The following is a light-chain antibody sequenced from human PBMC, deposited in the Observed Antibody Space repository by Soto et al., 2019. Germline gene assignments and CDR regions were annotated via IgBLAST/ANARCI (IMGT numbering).Light chain of an antibody. V-gene: IGKV3-15*01. CDR3: QQYNNWHRIT. Sequence: EILMTQSPANLSVSPGERATLSCRASQSVSSNLAWYQQKPGQATRLIIYGASPRANGIPARFSGSASGAEFTLTISSLQSEDFAVYYCQQYNNWHRITFGQGTRLDIK. CDR2: GAS. J-gene: IGKJ5*01. CDR1: QSVSSN.